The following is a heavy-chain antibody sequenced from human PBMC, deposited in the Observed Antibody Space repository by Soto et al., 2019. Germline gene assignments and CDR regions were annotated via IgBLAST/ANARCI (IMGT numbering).Heavy chain of an antibody. V-gene: IGHV1-69*01. CDR1: GGTFSSYA. D-gene: IGHD3-22*01. CDR2: IIPIFGTA. CDR3: ARGTGRAFSYYYDSSGYYYDSAGWFDP. J-gene: IGHJ5*02. Sequence: QVQLVQSGAEVKKPGSSVKVSCKASGGTFSSYAISWVRQAPGQGLEWMGGIIPIFGTANYAQKFQGRVTMTADETTSEAYMELSSLRSEDTAVYYCARGTGRAFSYYYDSSGYYYDSAGWFDPWGQGTLVTVSS.